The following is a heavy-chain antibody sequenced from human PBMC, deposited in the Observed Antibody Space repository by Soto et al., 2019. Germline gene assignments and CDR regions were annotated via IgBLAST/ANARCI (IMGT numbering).Heavy chain of an antibody. CDR3: ATDHGYSSSWYFDY. Sequence: QVQLVQSGAEVKKPGASVKVSCKASGYTFTSYGISWVRQAPGQGLAWMGWISAYNGNTNYAQKLQGRVTMTTDTSTSTDYMERRSLRSDDTAVYYCATDHGYSSSWYFDYWGQGTLVTVSS. D-gene: IGHD6-13*01. J-gene: IGHJ4*02. V-gene: IGHV1-18*01. CDR1: GYTFTSYG. CDR2: ISAYNGNT.